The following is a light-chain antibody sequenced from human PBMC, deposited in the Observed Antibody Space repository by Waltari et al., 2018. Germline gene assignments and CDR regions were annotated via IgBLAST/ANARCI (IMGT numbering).Light chain of an antibody. V-gene: IGKV3-15*01. Sequence: EIVMTQSPATLSVSTGERATLSCRASQSVSSNLAWYQQKPGQAPRLLIYGASTRATGIPARFSGSGSGTEFTLTISSLQSEDFAVYYCQQYNNFITFGQGTRLEIK. CDR1: QSVSSN. CDR2: GAS. CDR3: QQYNNFIT. J-gene: IGKJ5*01.